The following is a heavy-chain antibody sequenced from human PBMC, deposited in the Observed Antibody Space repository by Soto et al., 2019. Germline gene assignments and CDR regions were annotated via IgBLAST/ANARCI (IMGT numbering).Heavy chain of an antibody. Sequence: QITLEESGPTLVKPTETLTLTCALSGFSLSTGGAGVGWIRQPPGKALEWLAVIYWDDTERYSPSLRNRVIITKDTSKNQVVLTMTNMDPVDTATYYCAHTHNGYYEDFGSWGQGILVTVSS. V-gene: IGHV2-5*02. CDR2: IYWDDTE. J-gene: IGHJ4*02. CDR1: GFSLSTGGAG. CDR3: AHTHNGYYEDFGS. D-gene: IGHD3-22*01.